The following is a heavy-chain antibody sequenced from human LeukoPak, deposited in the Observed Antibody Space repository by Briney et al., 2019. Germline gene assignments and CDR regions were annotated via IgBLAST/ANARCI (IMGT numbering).Heavy chain of an antibody. CDR2: IYDGGDK. V-gene: IGHV3-53*01. CDR3: ARGAFD. Sequence: GGSLRLSCAASGFTFSDYNMNWLRQAPGKGLDWVSVIYDGGDKHYADSVRGRFIISRDSSTNTLYLQMTSLRVEDTAVYYCARGAFDWGQGTLVTVSS. D-gene: IGHD3-3*02. J-gene: IGHJ4*02. CDR1: GFTFSDYN.